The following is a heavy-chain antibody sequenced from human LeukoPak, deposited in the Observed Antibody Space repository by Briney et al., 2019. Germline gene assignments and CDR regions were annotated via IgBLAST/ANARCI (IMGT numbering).Heavy chain of an antibody. CDR2: IYSDGNT. CDR3: AGDTHSSSWYDH. CDR1: GFTVSSIY. D-gene: IGHD6-19*01. Sequence: GGSLRLSCAVSGFTVSSIYMSWVRQAPGKGLEWVSFIYSDGNTYYGDSVKGRFTLSRDSSRNTLYLQMNSLTVDDTAVYYCAGDTHSSSWYDHWGQGTLVPVSS. J-gene: IGHJ5*02. V-gene: IGHV3-53*01.